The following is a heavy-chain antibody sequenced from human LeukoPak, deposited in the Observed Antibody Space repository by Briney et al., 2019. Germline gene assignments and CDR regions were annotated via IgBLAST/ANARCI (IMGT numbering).Heavy chain of an antibody. CDR3: ARERGYYDILTGYSSGDYFDY. D-gene: IGHD3-9*01. Sequence: PGGSLRLSCAASGFTFSSYWMSWVRQAPGKGLEWVANIKEDGSEKYYVDSVKGRFTISRDTAKNSLHLQMNSLRAEDTAVYYCARERGYYDILTGYSSGDYFDYWGQGTLVTVSS. CDR1: GFTFSSYW. CDR2: IKEDGSEK. J-gene: IGHJ4*02. V-gene: IGHV3-7*01.